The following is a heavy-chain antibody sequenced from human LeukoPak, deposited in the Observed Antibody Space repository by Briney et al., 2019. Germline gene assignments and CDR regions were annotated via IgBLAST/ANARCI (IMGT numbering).Heavy chain of an antibody. CDR2: IWYDGSNK. CDR1: GFTFSSYG. Sequence: PRLSCAASGFTFSSYGMHWVRQAPGKGLEWVAVIWYDGSNKYYADSVKGRFTISRDNSKNTLYLQMNSLRAEDTAVYYCARRGIAARCIDYWGQGTLVTVSS. V-gene: IGHV3-33*01. D-gene: IGHD6-13*01. J-gene: IGHJ4*02. CDR3: ARRGIAARCIDY.